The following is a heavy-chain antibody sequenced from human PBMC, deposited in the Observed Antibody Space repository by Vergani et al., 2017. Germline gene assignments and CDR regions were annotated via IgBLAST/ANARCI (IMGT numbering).Heavy chain of an antibody. V-gene: IGHV2-70*12. CDR3: AHRRGGGGYSYGYVGY. J-gene: IGHJ4*02. CDR1: GFSLSTSGMC. Sequence: QVTLRESGPALVKPTQTLTLTCTFSGFSLSTSGMCVSWIRQPPGKALEWLALIDWDDDKYYSTSLKTRLTISKDTSKNQVVLTMTNMDPVDTATYYCAHRRGGGGYSYGYVGYWGQGTLVTVSS. CDR2: IDWDDDK. D-gene: IGHD5-18*01.